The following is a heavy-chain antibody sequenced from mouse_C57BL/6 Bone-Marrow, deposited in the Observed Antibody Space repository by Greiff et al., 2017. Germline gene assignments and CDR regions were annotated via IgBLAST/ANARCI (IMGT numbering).Heavy chain of an antibody. J-gene: IGHJ2*01. CDR1: GYSITSGYY. CDR2: ISYDGSN. Sequence: EVKLQESGPGLVKPSQSLSLTCSVTGYSITSGYYWNWIRQFPGNKLEWMGYISYDGSNKYNPSLKNRISITRDTSKNQFFLKLNSVTTEDTATYYCARFITTVVAKDDWGQGTTLTVSS. V-gene: IGHV3-6*01. D-gene: IGHD1-1*01. CDR3: ARFITTVVAKDD.